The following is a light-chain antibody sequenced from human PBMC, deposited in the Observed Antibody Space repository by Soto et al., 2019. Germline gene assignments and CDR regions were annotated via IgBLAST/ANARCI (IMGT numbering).Light chain of an antibody. CDR2: DAS. Sequence: DIQMTQSPSTLSAFVGDRVTITCRASQSISSWLAWYQQKPGKAPKLLIYDASSLESGVPSRFSGSGSGTEFTLTISSLQPDDFATYYCQQYNSYSWGFGEGTKVDIK. J-gene: IGKJ4*01. CDR3: QQYNSYSWG. V-gene: IGKV1-5*01. CDR1: QSISSW.